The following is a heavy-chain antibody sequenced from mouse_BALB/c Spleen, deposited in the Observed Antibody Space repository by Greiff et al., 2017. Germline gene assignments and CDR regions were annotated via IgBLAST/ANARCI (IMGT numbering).Heavy chain of an antibody. Sequence: VQGVESGPGLVAPSQSLSITCTVSGFSLTSYGVHWVRQPPGKGLEWLGVIWAGGSTNYNSALMSRLSISKDNSKSQVFLKMNSLQTDDTAMYYCARGTLLLRGYFDVWGAGTTVTVSS. CDR3: ARGTLLLRGYFDV. V-gene: IGHV2-9*02. CDR2: IWAGGST. J-gene: IGHJ1*01. CDR1: GFSLTSYG. D-gene: IGHD1-1*01.